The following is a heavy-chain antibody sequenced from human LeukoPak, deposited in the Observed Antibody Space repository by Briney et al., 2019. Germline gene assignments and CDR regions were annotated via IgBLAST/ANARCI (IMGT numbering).Heavy chain of an antibody. V-gene: IGHV3-23*01. Sequence: GGSLRLSCAVSGITLSNYGMSWVRQAPGKGLEWVAGISDSGGRTNYADSVKGRFTISRDNPKNTLYLQMNSLRAEDTAVYFCAKRGVVIRVILVGFHKEAYYFESWGQGALVTVSS. CDR2: ISDSGGRT. D-gene: IGHD3-22*01. CDR1: GITLSNYG. CDR3: AKRGVVIRVILVGFHKEAYYFES. J-gene: IGHJ4*02.